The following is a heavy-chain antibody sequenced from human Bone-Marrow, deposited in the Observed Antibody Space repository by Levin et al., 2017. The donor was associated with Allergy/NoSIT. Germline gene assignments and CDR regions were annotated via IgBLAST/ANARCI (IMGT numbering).Heavy chain of an antibody. CDR2: IYTSGNT. J-gene: IGHJ6*03. D-gene: IGHD5-24*01. CDR3: ARVLQYYYYYMDV. CDR1: GVSITSGHYY. V-gene: IGHV4-61*09. Sequence: SCTVSGVSITSGHYYWSWIRQPAGKGLEWIGHIYTSGNTNYNPSLKSRVTISVDTSKNQFSLKLRSVTAADTAVYYCARVLQYYYYYMDVWGKGTTVTVSS.